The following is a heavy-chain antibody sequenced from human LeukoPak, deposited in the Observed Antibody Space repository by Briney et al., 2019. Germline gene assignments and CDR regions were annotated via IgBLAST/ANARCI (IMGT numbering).Heavy chain of an antibody. D-gene: IGHD2-2*02. J-gene: IGHJ5*02. CDR1: GFNFTSYT. V-gene: IGHV3-33*08. CDR3: ARDIDPAAIKFAWWFDP. CDR2: IWYDGSNK. Sequence: PGGSLRLSCAASGFNFTSYTMHWVRQAPGKGLEWVAVIWYDGSNKYYADSVKGRFTISRDNSKNTLYLQMNSLRAEDTAVYYCARDIDPAAIKFAWWFDPWGQGTLVTVSS.